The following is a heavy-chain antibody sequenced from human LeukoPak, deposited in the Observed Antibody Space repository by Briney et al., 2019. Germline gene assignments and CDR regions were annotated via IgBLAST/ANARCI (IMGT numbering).Heavy chain of an antibody. J-gene: IGHJ2*01. V-gene: IGHV4-59*01. Sequence: QSSETLSLTCTVSGGSISSYYWSWIRQPPGKGLEWIGYIYYRGNTNYNPSLKSRVSISIDTSKNQFSLQLSSVTAADTAVYYCARDRDSSGLRDFDLWGRGTLVTVSA. CDR2: IYYRGNT. CDR1: GGSISSYY. CDR3: ARDRDSSGLRDFDL. D-gene: IGHD3-22*01.